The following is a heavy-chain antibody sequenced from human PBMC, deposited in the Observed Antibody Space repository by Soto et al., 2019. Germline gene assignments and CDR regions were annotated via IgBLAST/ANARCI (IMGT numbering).Heavy chain of an antibody. CDR3: ARVSWREKYGMDV. V-gene: IGHV3-11*01. Sequence: PGGSLRLSCAASGFTFSDSYMSWIRQAPGKGLEWISYITFGGNTVYYADSLKGRFTISSDNAKNSLYLQMNRLRAEDTAVYYCARVSWREKYGMDVWGQGTTVTVSS. CDR2: ITFGGNTV. CDR1: GFTFSDSY. J-gene: IGHJ6*02.